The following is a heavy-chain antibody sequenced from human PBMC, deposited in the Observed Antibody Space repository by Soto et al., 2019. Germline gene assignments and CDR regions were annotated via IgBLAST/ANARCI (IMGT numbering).Heavy chain of an antibody. J-gene: IGHJ6*03. D-gene: IGHD1-20*01. CDR2: MNPNSGNT. CDR3: ARAYYNWMKSSLNYYYYYMDV. V-gene: IGHV1-8*01. CDR1: GYTFTSYD. Sequence: ASVKVSCKASGYTFTSYDINWVRQATGQGLEWMGWMNPNSGNTGYAQKFQGRVTMTRNTSISTAYMELSSLRSEDTAVYYCARAYYNWMKSSLNYYYYYMDVWGKGTTVTGSS.